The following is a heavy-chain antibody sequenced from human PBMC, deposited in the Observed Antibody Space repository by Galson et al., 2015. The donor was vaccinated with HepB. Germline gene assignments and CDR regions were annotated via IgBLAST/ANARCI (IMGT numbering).Heavy chain of an antibody. CDR2: ISGSGGST. D-gene: IGHD3-3*01. CDR1: GFTFSSYA. Sequence: SLRLSCAASGFTFSSYAMSWVRQAPGKGLEWVSAISGSGGSTYYADSVKGRFTISRDNSKNTLYLQMNSLRAEDTAVYYCAKDFDFWSGYSDYWGQGTLVTVSS. V-gene: IGHV3-23*01. J-gene: IGHJ4*02. CDR3: AKDFDFWSGYSDY.